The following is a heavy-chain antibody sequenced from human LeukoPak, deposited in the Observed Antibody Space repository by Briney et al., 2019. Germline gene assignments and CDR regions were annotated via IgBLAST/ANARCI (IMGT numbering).Heavy chain of an antibody. V-gene: IGHV3-48*04. J-gene: IGHJ4*02. D-gene: IGHD6-19*01. CDR1: GFTFSSYS. Sequence: PWGSLRLSCAASGFTFSSYSMNWVRQAPGKGLEWVSYISSSSSTIYYADSMKGRFTISRDNAKNSLYLQMNSLRAEDTAVYYCARGRKLKAVADRYWGQGTLVTVSS. CDR3: ARGRKLKAVADRY. CDR2: ISSSSSTI.